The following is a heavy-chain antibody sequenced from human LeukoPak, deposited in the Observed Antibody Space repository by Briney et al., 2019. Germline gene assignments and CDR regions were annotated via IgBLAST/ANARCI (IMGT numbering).Heavy chain of an antibody. CDR2: INPNSGGT. CDR3: ARSWTASPHYDILTGYYGDAFDI. V-gene: IGHV1-2*02. J-gene: IGHJ3*02. Sequence: ASVKVSCKASGYTFIGYYMHWVRQAPGQGLEWMGWINPNSGGTNYAQKFQGRVTMTRDTSISTAYMELSRLRSDDTAVYYCARSWTASPHYDILTGYYGDAFDIWGQGTMVTVSS. CDR1: GYTFIGYY. D-gene: IGHD3-9*01.